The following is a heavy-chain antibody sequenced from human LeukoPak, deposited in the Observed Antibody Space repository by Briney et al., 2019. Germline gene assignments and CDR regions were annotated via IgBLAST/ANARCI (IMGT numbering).Heavy chain of an antibody. CDR1: GFSFSSYE. CDR3: VRDEIRSGAFDI. CDR2: ISGSGPTI. D-gene: IGHD3-10*01. Sequence: PGGSLRLSCAASGFSFSSYEMNWVRQGPGKGLEWVSYISGSGPTIYDADSVKGRFTISRDNAKNSLYLQLNSLTVEDTAVYYCVRDEIRSGAFDIWGQGTMVTVSS. V-gene: IGHV3-48*03. J-gene: IGHJ3*02.